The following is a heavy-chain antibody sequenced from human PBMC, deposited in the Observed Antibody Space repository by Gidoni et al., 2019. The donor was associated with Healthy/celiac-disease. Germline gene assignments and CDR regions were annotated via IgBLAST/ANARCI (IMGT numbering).Heavy chain of an antibody. Sequence: EVQLVESGGGLVQPGRSLRLSCAASGFTFDDYAMHWVRQAPVKGLEWVSCISGNSGSIGYADSGNGRFTSSRDNAKKSLYLQMNSLRAEDTALYYCAKDNVAAAGEPYFDYWGQGTLVTVSS. V-gene: IGHV3-9*01. CDR2: ISGNSGSI. D-gene: IGHD6-13*01. CDR1: GFTFDDYA. J-gene: IGHJ4*02. CDR3: AKDNVAAAGEPYFDY.